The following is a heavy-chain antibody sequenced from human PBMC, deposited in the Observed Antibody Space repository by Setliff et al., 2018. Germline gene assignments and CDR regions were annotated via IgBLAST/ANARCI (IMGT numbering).Heavy chain of an antibody. Sequence: GESLKISCKGSGYNFASYWIAWVRQMPGKGLEWMGIIYPDDSDTRYSPSFQGQVTISADKSISTAYLQWSNLKASDTAMYYCARQIGSSLSHFYYYMDVWGKGTTVNV. V-gene: IGHV5-51*01. CDR3: ARQIGSSLSHFYYYMDV. CDR2: IYPDDSDT. D-gene: IGHD6-19*01. CDR1: GYNFASYW. J-gene: IGHJ6*03.